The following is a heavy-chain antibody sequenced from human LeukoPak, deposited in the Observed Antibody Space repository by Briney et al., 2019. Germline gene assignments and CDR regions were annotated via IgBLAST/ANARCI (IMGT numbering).Heavy chain of an antibody. J-gene: IGHJ4*02. CDR1: GFTFSSYA. CDR2: ISYDGSNK. D-gene: IGHD5-18*01. Sequence: PGGSLRLSCTASGFTFSSYAMHWVRQAPGKGLEWVAVISYDGSNKYYADSVKGRFTISRDNSKNTLYLQMNSLRAEDTAVYYCARLGVPRVPHTAAMVTRAFDYWGQGALVTVSS. CDR3: ARLGVPRVPHTAAMVTRAFDY. V-gene: IGHV3-30-3*01.